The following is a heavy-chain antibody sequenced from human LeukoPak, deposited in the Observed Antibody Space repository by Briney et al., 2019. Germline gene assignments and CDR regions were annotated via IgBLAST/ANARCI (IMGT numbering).Heavy chain of an antibody. CDR3: AREETSTVWD. D-gene: IGHD3-16*01. V-gene: IGHV4-39*07. J-gene: IGHJ4*02. CDR1: GGSVSNVNYH. CDR2: IYYSGST. Sequence: SETLSLTCTVSGGSVSNVNYHWGWIRQPPGKGLEWIGGIYYSGSTFYKPSLKSRVTISIDTSKNQFSLKLSSVTAADTAVYYCAREETSTVWDWGQGALVTVSS.